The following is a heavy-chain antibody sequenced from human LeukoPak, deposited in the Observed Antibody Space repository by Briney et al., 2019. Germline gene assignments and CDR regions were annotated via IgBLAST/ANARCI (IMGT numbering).Heavy chain of an antibody. CDR2: ISYDGSNK. CDR3: ASMGLLWFGEPSSWFDP. CDR1: GFTFSSYA. V-gene: IGHV3-30-3*01. Sequence: PGRSLRLSCAASGFTFSSYAMHWVRPAPGKGLEWVAVISYDGSNKYYADSVKGRFTISRDNSKNTLYLQMNSLRAEDTAVYYCASMGLLWFGEPSSWFDPWGQGTLVTVSS. J-gene: IGHJ5*02. D-gene: IGHD3-10*01.